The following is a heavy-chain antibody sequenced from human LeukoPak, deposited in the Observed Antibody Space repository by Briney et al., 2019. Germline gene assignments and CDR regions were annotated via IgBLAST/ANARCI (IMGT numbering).Heavy chain of an antibody. CDR1: VYTLAGYF. V-gene: IGHV1-2*02. Sequence: GASVKVSCKASVYTLAGYFFHWVRQAPGQGLEWMGWINPNTGGTQYAQRFKGRTNMTRETSISAAYMELSRLRSDDTAVYYCANRYNWNDFQSNTFDIWGQGTMLTVSS. CDR3: ANRYNWNDFQSNTFDI. D-gene: IGHD1-20*01. J-gene: IGHJ3*02. CDR2: INPNTGGT.